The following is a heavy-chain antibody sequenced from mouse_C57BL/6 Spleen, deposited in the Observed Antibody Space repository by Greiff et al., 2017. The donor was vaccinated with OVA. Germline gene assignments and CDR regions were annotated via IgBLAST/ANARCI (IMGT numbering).Heavy chain of an antibody. J-gene: IGHJ3*01. CDR2: INPGSGGT. D-gene: IGHD1-1*01. CDR3: ARRGRGSSFPFAY. V-gene: IGHV1-54*01. CDR1: GYAFTNYL. Sequence: QVQLKESGAELVRPGTSVKVSCKASGYAFTNYLIEWVKQRPGQGLEWIGVINPGSGGTNYNEKFKGKATLTADKSSSTAYMQLSGLTSEDSAVYFCARRGRGSSFPFAYWGQGTLVTVSA.